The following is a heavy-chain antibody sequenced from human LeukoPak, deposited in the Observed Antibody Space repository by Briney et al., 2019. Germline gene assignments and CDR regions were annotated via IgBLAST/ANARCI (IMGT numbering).Heavy chain of an antibody. J-gene: IGHJ4*02. Sequence: ASVKVSCKASGYTFTDYYMHWVRQAPGQTFEWLAWINPKSGDTHYTQKLQGRVTVTTDTSINSVYMELSGLQSDDTAVYYCVRDLTGGSGDWGQGTLVTVSS. V-gene: IGHV1-2*02. CDR2: INPKSGDT. CDR3: VRDLTGGSGD. D-gene: IGHD6-19*01. CDR1: GYTFTDYY.